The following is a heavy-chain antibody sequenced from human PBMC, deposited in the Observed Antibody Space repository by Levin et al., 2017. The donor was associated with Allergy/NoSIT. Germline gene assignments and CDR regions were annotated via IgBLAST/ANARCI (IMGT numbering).Heavy chain of an antibody. D-gene: IGHD5-18*01. V-gene: IGHV4-34*01. CDR1: GGSFSGYY. Sequence: SQTLSLTCAVYGGSFSGYYWSWIRQPPGKGLEWIGEINHSGSTNYNPSLKSRVTISVDTSKNQFSLKLSSVTAADTAVYYCARALGAYSYGYHWFDPWGQGTLVTVSS. CDR3: ARALGAYSYGYHWFDP. J-gene: IGHJ5*02. CDR2: INHSGST.